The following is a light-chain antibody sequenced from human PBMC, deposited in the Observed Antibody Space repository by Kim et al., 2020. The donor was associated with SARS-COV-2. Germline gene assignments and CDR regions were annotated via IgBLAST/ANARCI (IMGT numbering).Light chain of an antibody. CDR1: HSSSRS. V-gene: IGKV3-15*01. J-gene: IGKJ4*01. CDR2: GAS. CDR3: QQYNDWPVT. Sequence: VSPGERVTLSCRASHSSSRSLAWYQQTPGQAPRLLIYGASTRAAGIPARFSGSGSGTEFTLTISSLQSEDSAVYYCQQYNDWPVTFGGGTKVEIK.